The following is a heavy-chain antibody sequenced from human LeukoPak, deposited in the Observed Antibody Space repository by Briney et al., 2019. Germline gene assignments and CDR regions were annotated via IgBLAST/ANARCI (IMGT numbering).Heavy chain of an antibody. D-gene: IGHD2-2*01. CDR2: ISWNSGSI. Sequence: GGSLRLSCAASGFTFDDYAMHWVRQAPGKGLEWVSGISWNSGSIGYADSVKGRFTISRDNAKNSLYLQMNRLRAEDTAMYYCAKDRGYQLLEDAFDIWGQGTMVTVSS. CDR1: GFTFDDYA. CDR3: AKDRGYQLLEDAFDI. V-gene: IGHV3-9*01. J-gene: IGHJ3*02.